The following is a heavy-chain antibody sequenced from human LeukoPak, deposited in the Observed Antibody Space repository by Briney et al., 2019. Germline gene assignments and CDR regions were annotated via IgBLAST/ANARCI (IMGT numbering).Heavy chain of an antibody. J-gene: IGHJ6*02. CDR2: MNPNSGNT. CDR3: ARGYCSSTSCYLPYYYYGMDV. D-gene: IGHD2-2*01. CDR1: GYTFTSYD. V-gene: IGHV1-8*01. Sequence: ASVKVSCKASGYTFTSYDINWVRQATGQGLEWMGWMNPNSGNTGYAQKFQGRVTMTRNTSISTAYMELSSLRSEDTAVYYCARGYCSSTSCYLPYYYYGMDVWGQGTTVTVSS.